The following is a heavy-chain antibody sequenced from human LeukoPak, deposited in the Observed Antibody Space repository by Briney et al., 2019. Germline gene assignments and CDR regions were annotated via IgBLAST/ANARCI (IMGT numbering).Heavy chain of an antibody. CDR3: AKRALYGSGTYYFDC. CDR2: IGISSDST. V-gene: IGHV3-23*01. J-gene: IGHJ4*02. Sequence: GGSLRLSCAAPGFTFSTYGMTWVRQAPGKGLEWGSDIGISSDSTYYADSVKGRFTISRDNSKNTLYLQMNSLRAEDTAVYYCAKRALYGSGTYYFDCWGQGTLVTVSS. CDR1: GFTFSTYG. D-gene: IGHD3-10*01.